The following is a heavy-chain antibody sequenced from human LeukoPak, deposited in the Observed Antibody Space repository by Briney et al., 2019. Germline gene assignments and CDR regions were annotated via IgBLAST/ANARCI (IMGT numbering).Heavy chain of an antibody. CDR1: GFTFDGYA. D-gene: IGHD1-7*01. CDR3: AKDSGSTELNWFDP. J-gene: IGHJ5*02. V-gene: IGHV3-9*01. CDR2: ISWNSGSI. Sequence: PGGSLRLSCAASGFTFDGYAMHWVRQAPGKGLEWVSGISWNSGSIGYADSVKGRFTISRNNAKNSLYLQMNSLRAEDTALYYCAKDSGSTELNWFDPWGQGTLVTVSS.